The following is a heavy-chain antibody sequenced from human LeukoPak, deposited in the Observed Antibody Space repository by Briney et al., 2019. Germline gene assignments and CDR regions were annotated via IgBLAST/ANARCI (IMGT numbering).Heavy chain of an antibody. CDR2: ISSRNSYI. D-gene: IGHD3-3*01. J-gene: IGHJ4*02. CDR1: GFTFSSYS. Sequence: GGSLRLSCAASGFTFSSYSMNWARHAPGKGLEWVSSISSRNSYIYYADAVKGRFTISRDNAKNSLYLQMNSLRAEDTAVYSCARVGLEWLLTPSQYYFDYWGQGTLVTVSS. CDR3: ARVGLEWLLTPSQYYFDY. V-gene: IGHV3-21*01.